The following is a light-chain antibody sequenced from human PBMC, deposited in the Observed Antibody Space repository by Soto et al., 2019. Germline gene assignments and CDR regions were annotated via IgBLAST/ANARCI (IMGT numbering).Light chain of an antibody. Sequence: QSALTQPASVSGSPGQSITISCTGTSSDVGGYNFVSWYQQHPGKAPKLVIYEVTNRPSGVSNRFSGSKSGNTASLTISGLQAEDEADYYCNSYTSSSTRVFGSGTKLTVL. CDR3: NSYTSSSTRV. V-gene: IGLV2-14*01. CDR1: SSDVGGYNF. J-gene: IGLJ1*01. CDR2: EVT.